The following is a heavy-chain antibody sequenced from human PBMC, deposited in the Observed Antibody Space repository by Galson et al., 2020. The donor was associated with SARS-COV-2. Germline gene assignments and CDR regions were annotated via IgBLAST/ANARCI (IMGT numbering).Heavy chain of an antibody. D-gene: IGHD3-22*01. J-gene: IGHJ4*02. CDR3: ARVEKTYYYETSSYSPRYFDY. Sequence: ETSETLSLTCAVSGGSIGSGGYYWSWIRQHPGKGLEFIGYIYYIGSTYYNPSLKSRITISIDTSKNQFSLKLTSVTAADTAVYYCARVEKTYYYETSSYSPRYFDYWGPGTLVTVSS. CDR1: GGSIGSGGYY. V-gene: IGHV4-31*11. CDR2: IYYIGST.